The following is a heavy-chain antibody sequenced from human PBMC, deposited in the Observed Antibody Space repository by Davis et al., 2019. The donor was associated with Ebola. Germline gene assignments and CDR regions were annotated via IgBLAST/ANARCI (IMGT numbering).Heavy chain of an antibody. J-gene: IGHJ4*02. D-gene: IGHD3-22*01. CDR2: ISSNGGTT. Sequence: PGGSLRLSCSVSGFMFGAYAMYWVRQAPGKGLQYVAGISSNGGTTHYADSVKDRFIISRDNSKNALYLQMSSLRLDDTSVYFCVKGSITTTVVAYFDSWGQGTLVTVSS. CDR1: GFMFGAYA. V-gene: IGHV3-64D*06. CDR3: VKGSITTTVVAYFDS.